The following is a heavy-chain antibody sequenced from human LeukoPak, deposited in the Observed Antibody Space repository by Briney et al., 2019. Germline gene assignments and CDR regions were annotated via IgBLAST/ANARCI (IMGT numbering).Heavy chain of an antibody. J-gene: IGHJ5*02. Sequence: PSETLSLTCAVYGGSFSGYYWSWIRQPPGKGLEWIGEINHSGSTNYNPSLKSRVTISVDTSKNQFSLKLSSVTAAVTAVYYCARGLRMRGTWSLWFDPWGQGTLVTVSS. D-gene: IGHD1-26*01. CDR1: GGSFSGYY. V-gene: IGHV4-34*01. CDR2: INHSGST. CDR3: ARGLRMRGTWSLWFDP.